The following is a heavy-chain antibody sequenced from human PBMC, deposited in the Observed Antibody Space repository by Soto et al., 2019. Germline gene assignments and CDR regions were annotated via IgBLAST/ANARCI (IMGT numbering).Heavy chain of an antibody. CDR2: ISYDGSNK. D-gene: IGHD3-22*01. CDR3: ANSVHDSSGAHFQH. CDR1: GFTFSSYG. Sequence: QVQLVESGGGVVQPGRSLRLSCAASGFTFSSYGMHWVRQAPGKGLEWVAVISYDGSNKYYADSVKGRFTISRDNSKNTLYLQMNSLRAEDTAVYYCANSVHDSSGAHFQHCGQGTLVTVSS. V-gene: IGHV3-30*18. J-gene: IGHJ1*01.